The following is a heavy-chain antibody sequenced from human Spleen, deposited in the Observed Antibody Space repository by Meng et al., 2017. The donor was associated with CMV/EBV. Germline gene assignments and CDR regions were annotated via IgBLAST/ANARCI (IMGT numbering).Heavy chain of an antibody. D-gene: IGHD1-1*01. CDR1: GFTFSRYW. V-gene: IGHV3-9*01. CDR3: AIRLSGTTRTFDY. Sequence: SLKISCAASGFTFSRYWMNWVRQAPGKGLEWVASISWNSGSILYADSVKGRFTISRDNAKNSLYLQMNSLRGEDTALYYCAIRLSGTTRTFDYWGQGTLVTVSS. J-gene: IGHJ4*02. CDR2: ISWNSGSI.